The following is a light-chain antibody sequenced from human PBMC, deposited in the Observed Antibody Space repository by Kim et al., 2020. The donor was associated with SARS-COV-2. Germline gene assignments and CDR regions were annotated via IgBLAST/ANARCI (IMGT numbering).Light chain of an antibody. J-gene: IGLJ1*01. Sequence: SSELTQDPAVSVALGQTVRITCQGDILRRSFAAWYQQKPGQAPVLITYGKNYRPSGIPDRFSGSNSESTASLTITGAQAEDGAGYYCHFRDIHTNHTVFG. V-gene: IGLV3-19*01. CDR3: HFRDIHTNHTV. CDR1: ILRRSF. CDR2: GKN.